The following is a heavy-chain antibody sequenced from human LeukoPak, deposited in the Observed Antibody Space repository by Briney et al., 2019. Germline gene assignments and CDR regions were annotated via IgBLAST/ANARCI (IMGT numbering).Heavy chain of an antibody. CDR2: INHSGST. CDR3: ARDRTSYDFWSGYRDYFDY. D-gene: IGHD3-3*01. J-gene: IGHJ4*02. Sequence: PSETLSLTCAAYGGSFSGYYWSWIRQPPGKGLEWIGEINHSGSTNYNPSLKSRVTISVDTSKNQFSLKLSSVTAADTAVYYCARDRTSYDFWSGYRDYFDYWGQGTLVTVSS. V-gene: IGHV4-34*01. CDR1: GGSFSGYY.